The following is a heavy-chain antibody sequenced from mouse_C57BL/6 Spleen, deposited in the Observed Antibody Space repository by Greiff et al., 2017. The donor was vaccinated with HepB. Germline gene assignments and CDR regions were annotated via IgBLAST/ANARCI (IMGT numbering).Heavy chain of an antibody. D-gene: IGHD1-1*01. CDR2: ISYDGSN. CDR3: ARDGSSYDGFAY. J-gene: IGHJ3*01. V-gene: IGHV3-6*01. CDR1: GYSITSGYY. Sequence: VQLKESGPGLVKPSQSLSLTCSVTGYSITSGYYWNWIRQFPGNNLEWMGYISYDGSNNYNPSLKNRISITRDTSKNQFFLKLNSVTTEDTATYYCARDGSSYDGFAYWGQGTLVTVSA.